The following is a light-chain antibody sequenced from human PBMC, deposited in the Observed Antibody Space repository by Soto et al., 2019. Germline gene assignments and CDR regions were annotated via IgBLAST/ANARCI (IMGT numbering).Light chain of an antibody. CDR2: GAS. Sequence: EIVLTQSTGTLSLSPGERATLSCRASQSVSTCYLAWYQQKPVQAHRLLIYGASSRVTGISDRFSGSGAGTDFTLTISRQEPEVFAVYYCQQYGSSPSFGGGTKVEIK. CDR1: QSVSTCY. CDR3: QQYGSSPS. J-gene: IGKJ4*01. V-gene: IGKV3-20*01.